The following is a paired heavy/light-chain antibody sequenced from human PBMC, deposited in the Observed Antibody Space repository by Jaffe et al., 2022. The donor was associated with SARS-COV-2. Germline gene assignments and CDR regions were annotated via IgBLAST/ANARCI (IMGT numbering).Heavy chain of an antibody. CDR3: VRVQLFYQYHGLDV. CDR2: IKQDGSEK. D-gene: IGHD3-10*02. J-gene: IGHJ6*02. Sequence: EVQLVDSGGGLVQPGGSLTLSCAASGFIFSNYWMSWVRQAPGKGLEWVARIKQDGSEKHYVDSVKGRLTISRDNTGNSLYLQMNSLRAEDTAVYYCVRVQLFYQYHGLDVWGQGTTVTVSS. CDR1: GFIFSNYW. V-gene: IGHV3-7*03.
Light chain of an antibody. V-gene: IGLV1-51*02. CDR1: SSNIGSNY. CDR2: ENN. J-gene: IGLJ2*01. Sequence: QSVLTQPPSVSAAPGQKVTISCSGSSSNIGSNYVSWYQQLPGTAPKYFIYENNKRPLGTPDRFSGSKSGTSATLGITGLQTGDEAHYYCGTWDNSLSAFVFGGGTKLTVL. CDR3: GTWDNSLSAFV.